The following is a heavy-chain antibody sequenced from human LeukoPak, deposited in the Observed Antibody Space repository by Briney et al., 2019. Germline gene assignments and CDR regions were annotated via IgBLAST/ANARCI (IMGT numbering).Heavy chain of an antibody. V-gene: IGHV4-34*01. J-gene: IGHJ4*02. CDR3: ARGPPGIAAAGTSNQAAY. CDR1: GGSFSGYY. CDR2: INHSGST. Sequence: SETLSLTCAVYGGSFSGYYWSWIRQPPGKGLEWIGEINHSGSTNYNPSLKSRVTISVDTSKNQFSLKLSSVTAADTAVYYCARGPPGIAAAGTSNQAAYWGQGTLVTVSS. D-gene: IGHD6-13*01.